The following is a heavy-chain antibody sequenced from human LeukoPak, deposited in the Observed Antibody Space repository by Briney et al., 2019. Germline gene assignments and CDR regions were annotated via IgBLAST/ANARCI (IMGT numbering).Heavy chain of an antibody. V-gene: IGHV4-4*07. CDR2: YASGTT. CDR3: ATGDHSFDN. D-gene: IGHD7-27*01. J-gene: IGHJ4*02. Sequence: SETLSLTCSVSGASLTIYYWNWIRQPAGKGLEWIGRYASGTTTHNPSLKSQFSMSIDTSKNQISLKLTSATAADTAVYYCATGDHSFDNWGQGTLVTVTP. CDR1: GASLTIYY.